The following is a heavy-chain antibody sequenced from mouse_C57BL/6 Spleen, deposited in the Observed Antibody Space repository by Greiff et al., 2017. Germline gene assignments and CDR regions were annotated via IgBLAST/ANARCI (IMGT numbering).Heavy chain of an antibody. Sequence: QVQLQQSGPGLVQPSQSLSITCTVSGFSFTSYGVHWVRQSPGKGLEWLGVICSGGSRDYNAAIISRLCTSTDNSKSQVFFKMNSLQADDTAIYYCARILAYGSSSWWFAVWGTGTTVTVSA. J-gene: IGHJ1*03. V-gene: IGHV2-2*01. D-gene: IGHD1-1*01. CDR2: ICSGGSR. CDR1: GFSFTSYG. CDR3: ARILAYGSSSWWFAV.